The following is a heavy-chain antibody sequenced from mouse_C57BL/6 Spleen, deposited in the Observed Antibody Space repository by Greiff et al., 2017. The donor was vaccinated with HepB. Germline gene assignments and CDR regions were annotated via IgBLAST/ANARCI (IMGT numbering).Heavy chain of an antibody. D-gene: IGHD1-1*01. Sequence: VKLQQSGPELVKPGASVKISCKASGYSFTSYYIHWVKQRPGQGLEWIGWIYPGSGNTKYNEKFKGKATLTADTSSSTAYMQLSSLTSEDSAVYYCASGGGSRDYYAMDYWGQGTSVTVSS. J-gene: IGHJ4*01. V-gene: IGHV1-66*01. CDR3: ASGGGSRDYYAMDY. CDR2: IYPGSGNT. CDR1: GYSFTSYY.